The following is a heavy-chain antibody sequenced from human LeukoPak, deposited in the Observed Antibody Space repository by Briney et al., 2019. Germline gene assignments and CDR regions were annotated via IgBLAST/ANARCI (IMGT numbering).Heavy chain of an antibody. CDR3: ARVYDSSGYYLGY. J-gene: IGHJ4*02. CDR1: GFTFSSYS. V-gene: IGHV3-21*01. CDR2: ISSSSSYI. D-gene: IGHD3-22*01. Sequence: GGSLRLSCAASGFTFSSYSMNWVRQAPGKGLEWVSSISSSSSYIYYADSVKGRFTISRDNAKNSLYLQMNSLRAEDTAVYYCARVYDSSGYYLGYWGQGTLVTVSS.